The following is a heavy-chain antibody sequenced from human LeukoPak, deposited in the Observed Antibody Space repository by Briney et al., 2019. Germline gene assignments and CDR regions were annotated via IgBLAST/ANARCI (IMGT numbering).Heavy chain of an antibody. CDR2: ISGGGGII. D-gene: IGHD2-15*01. CDR3: ATAPYCSGGSCYSGDLYFDY. V-gene: IGHV3-23*01. CDR1: GFTFSSYA. J-gene: IGHJ4*02. Sequence: GGSRRLSCAASGFTFSSYAVSWVRQAPGKGLECVSTISGGGGIIYYADSVKGRFIISRDNSKNTLYLQMNSLRAEDTAVYYCATAPYCSGGSCYSGDLYFDYWGQGTLVTVSS.